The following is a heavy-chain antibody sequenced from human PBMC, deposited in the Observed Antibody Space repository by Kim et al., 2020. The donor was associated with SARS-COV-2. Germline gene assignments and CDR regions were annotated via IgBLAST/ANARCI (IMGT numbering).Heavy chain of an antibody. V-gene: IGHV3-23*01. Sequence: GGSLRLSCAASGFTFSSYAMSWVRQAPGKGLEWVSAISGSGGSTYYANSVKGRFTISRDNSKNTLYLQMNSLRAEDTAVYYCAKDPHYDFWSGYYFDYWGQGTLVTVSS. CDR2: ISGSGGST. CDR1: GFTFSSYA. D-gene: IGHD3-3*01. J-gene: IGHJ4*02. CDR3: AKDPHYDFWSGYYFDY.